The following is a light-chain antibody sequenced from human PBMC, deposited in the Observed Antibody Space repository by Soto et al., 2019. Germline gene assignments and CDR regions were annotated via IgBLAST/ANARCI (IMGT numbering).Light chain of an antibody. CDR2: EVS. V-gene: IGLV2-8*01. J-gene: IGLJ3*02. CDR3: SSYTSSSTWV. Sequence: QSVLTQPPSASGSPGQSVTISCTGTSSDVGGFNYVSWYQHLPGRAPQLIIYEVSKRSSGVPDRFSGSKSGNTASLTVSGLQAEDEADYYCSSYTSSSTWVFGGGTKVTVL. CDR1: SSDVGGFNY.